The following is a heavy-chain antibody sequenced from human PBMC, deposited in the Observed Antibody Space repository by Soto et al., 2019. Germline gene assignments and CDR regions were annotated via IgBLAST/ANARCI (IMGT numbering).Heavy chain of an antibody. Sequence: LSLSCAASGFTFSSYAMSWVRQAPGKGMEWVAAISGSGGSTYYADSVKGRFTISRENSKNTLYLQMNSLRAEDAAVYYCAKNLVDSTADYYDSWGQGPLVTAS. V-gene: IGHV3-23*01. CDR2: ISGSGGST. D-gene: IGHD2-8*01. CDR3: AKNLVDSTADYYDS. J-gene: IGHJ4*02. CDR1: GFTFSSYA.